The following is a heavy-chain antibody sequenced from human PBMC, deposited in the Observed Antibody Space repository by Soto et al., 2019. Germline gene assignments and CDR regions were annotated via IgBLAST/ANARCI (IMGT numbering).Heavy chain of an antibody. CDR1: GFTFSSYA. J-gene: IGHJ4*02. Sequence: QVQLVESGGGVVQPGRSLRLSCAASGFTFSSYAMHWVRQAPGKGLEWVAVISYDGSNKYYADSVKGRFTISRDNSTHALYLQMNSLRAEDTAVYYCARDQDSSGYYIHYWGQGTLVTVSS. CDR2: ISYDGSNK. CDR3: ARDQDSSGYYIHY. D-gene: IGHD3-22*01. V-gene: IGHV3-30-3*01.